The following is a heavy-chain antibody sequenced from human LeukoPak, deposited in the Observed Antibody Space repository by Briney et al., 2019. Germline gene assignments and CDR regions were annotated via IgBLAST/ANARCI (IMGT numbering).Heavy chain of an antibody. V-gene: IGHV4-30-4*08. D-gene: IGHD3-22*01. CDR1: GGSISSGDYY. J-gene: IGHJ5*02. CDR2: IYYSGST. CDR3: AREPSDSSGYVNWFDP. Sequence: SQTLSLTCTVSGGSISSGDYYWSWIRQPPGKGLAWIGYIYYSGSTYYHPSLKSRVTTAVDTSNNHCSLKLSSVTAADTAVYYCAREPSDSSGYVNWFDPWGQGTLVTVSS.